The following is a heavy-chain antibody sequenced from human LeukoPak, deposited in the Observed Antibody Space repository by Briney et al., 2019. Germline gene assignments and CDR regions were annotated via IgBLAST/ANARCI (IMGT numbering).Heavy chain of an antibody. CDR1: GFTFNTYN. J-gene: IGHJ4*02. CDR3: ARVGYTAMGYDDY. CDR2: ISGSSTYK. Sequence: PGGSLRLSCAASGFTFNTYNMNWVRQAPGKGLEWVSSISGSSTYKYYADSVKGRFTISRDNAKDTLYLQMNSLRAEDTAVYYCARVGYTAMGYDDYWGQGTLVTVSS. D-gene: IGHD5-18*01. V-gene: IGHV3-21*01.